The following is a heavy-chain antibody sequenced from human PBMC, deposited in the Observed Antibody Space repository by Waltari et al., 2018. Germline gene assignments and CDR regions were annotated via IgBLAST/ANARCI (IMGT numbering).Heavy chain of an antibody. V-gene: IGHV3-23*01. J-gene: IGHJ4*02. CDR3: AKDPGDYISTPDY. CDR2: MSGSGGST. D-gene: IGHD4-17*01. Sequence: EVQLLESGGGLVQPGGSLRLSCAASGFTFSSYAMSWVRQAPGKGLEGVSAMSGSGGSTYYADSVKGRFTISRDNAKNTLYLQMNSLRAEDTAVYYCAKDPGDYISTPDYWGQGTLVTVSS. CDR1: GFTFSSYA.